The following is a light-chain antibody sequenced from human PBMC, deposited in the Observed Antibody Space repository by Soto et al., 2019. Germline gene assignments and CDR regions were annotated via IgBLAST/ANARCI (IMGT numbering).Light chain of an antibody. CDR2: EVS. V-gene: IGLV2-14*02. J-gene: IGLJ1*01. CDR3: TSYSSSDTLYV. Sequence: QSVLTQPASVSGSPGQSITISCTGTSSNVGSYKLVSWYQHHPGKAPKLMIYEVSSRPSGVSNRFSGSKSGNTASLTISGLQAEDEADYYCTSYSSSDTLYVFGSGTKLTVL. CDR1: SSNVGSYKL.